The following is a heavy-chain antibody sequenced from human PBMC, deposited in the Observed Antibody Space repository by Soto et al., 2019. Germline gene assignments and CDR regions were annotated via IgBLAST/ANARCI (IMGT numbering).Heavy chain of an antibody. CDR2: IYYGGST. CDR3: ARVRSGPMIRGVITHYYFDY. D-gene: IGHD3-10*01. V-gene: IGHV4-59*01. J-gene: IGHJ4*02. CDR1: GGSISSYY. Sequence: SETLSLTCTVSGGSISSYYWSWIRQPPGKGLEWIGYIYYGGSTNYNPSLKSRVTISVDTSKNQFSLKLSSVTAADTAVYYCARVRSGPMIRGVITHYYFDYWGQGTLVTVSS.